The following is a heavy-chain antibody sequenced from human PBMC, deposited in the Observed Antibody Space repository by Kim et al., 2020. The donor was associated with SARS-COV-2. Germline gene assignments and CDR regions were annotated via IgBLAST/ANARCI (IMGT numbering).Heavy chain of an antibody. J-gene: IGHJ5*01. V-gene: IGHV4-34*01. Sequence: SETLSLTCAVSGGPFTGYFWTWVRQCPGKGLEWLADIHHSGNSNLNPSLKSRVSISIDTSKNQFSLKLTSVTAADTAVYFCTREGGVGVPLPGIRPRRNWFDPWGQGTLVTVSS. CDR1: GGPFTGYF. D-gene: IGHD1-26*01. CDR3: TREGGVGVPLPGIRPRRNWFDP. CDR2: IHHSGNS.